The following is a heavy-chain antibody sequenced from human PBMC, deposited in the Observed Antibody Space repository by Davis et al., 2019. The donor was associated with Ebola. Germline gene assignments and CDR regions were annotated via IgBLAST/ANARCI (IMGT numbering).Heavy chain of an antibody. CDR1: GYSFTDYY. CDR2: INPNSGVA. D-gene: IGHD2-2*01. Sequence: ASVKVSCKASGYSFTDYYMHWVRQAPGQGLEWMGRINPNSGVANYAQKFQGRVTMTRDTSSSTAHIELRSLRSDDTAVYYFASDRCSSCYAGAMDVWGKGTTVTVSS. CDR3: ASDRCSSCYAGAMDV. V-gene: IGHV1-2*06. J-gene: IGHJ6*04.